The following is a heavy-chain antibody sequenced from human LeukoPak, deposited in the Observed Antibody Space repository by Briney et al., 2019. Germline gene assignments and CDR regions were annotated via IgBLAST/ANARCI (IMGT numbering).Heavy chain of an antibody. V-gene: IGHV4-61*05. Sequence: SETLSLTCTVSGGSISRSSYYWGWIRQPPGKGLEWIGYIYYSGSTNYNPSLKSRVTISVDTSKNQFSLKLSSVTAADTAVYYCARSRQIQLWLEFDYWGQGTLVTVSS. CDR1: GGSISRSSYY. CDR2: IYYSGST. D-gene: IGHD5-18*01. CDR3: ARSRQIQLWLEFDY. J-gene: IGHJ4*02.